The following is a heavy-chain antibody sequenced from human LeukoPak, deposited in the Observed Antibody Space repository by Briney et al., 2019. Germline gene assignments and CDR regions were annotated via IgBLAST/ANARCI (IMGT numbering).Heavy chain of an antibody. J-gene: IGHJ4*02. Sequence: GGSLRLSCAASGFTFSSYSMNWVRQAPGKGLEWVSVIYSGGSTYYADSVKGRFTISRDNSKNTLYLQMNSLRAEDTAVYYCAREKIAAAGFDYWGQGTLVTVSS. D-gene: IGHD6-13*01. CDR2: IYSGGST. CDR3: AREKIAAAGFDY. V-gene: IGHV3-53*01. CDR1: GFTFSSYS.